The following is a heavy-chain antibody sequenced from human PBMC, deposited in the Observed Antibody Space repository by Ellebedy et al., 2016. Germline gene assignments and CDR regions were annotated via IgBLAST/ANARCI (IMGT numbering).Heavy chain of an antibody. J-gene: IGHJ4*02. CDR3: ANFPRGSYSSGWYSIDY. V-gene: IGHV1-69*04. CDR1: GGTFSSYA. Sequence: ASVKVSCKASGGTFSSYAISWVRQAPGQGLEWMGRIIPILGIANYAQKFQGRVTITADKSTSTAYMELSSLRSEDTAVYYCANFPRGSYSSGWYSIDYWGQGTLVTVSS. CDR2: IIPILGIA. D-gene: IGHD6-19*01.